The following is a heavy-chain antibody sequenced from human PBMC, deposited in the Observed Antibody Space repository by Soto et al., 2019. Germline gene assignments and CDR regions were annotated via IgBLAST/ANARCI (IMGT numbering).Heavy chain of an antibody. CDR1: GFTFSSYG. CDR2: ISYDGSNK. Sequence: PGGSLRLSCAASGFTFSSYGMHWVRQAPGKGLEWVAVISYDGSNKYYADSVKGRFTISRDNSKNTLYLQMNSLRAEDTAVYYCAKDSTVTTCDYWGQGTLVTVS. J-gene: IGHJ4*02. CDR3: AKDSTVTTCDY. V-gene: IGHV3-30*18. D-gene: IGHD4-17*01.